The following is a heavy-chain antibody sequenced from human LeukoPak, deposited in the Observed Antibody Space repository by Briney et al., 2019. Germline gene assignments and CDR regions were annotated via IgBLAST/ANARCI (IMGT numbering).Heavy chain of an antibody. D-gene: IGHD3-10*01. J-gene: IGHJ3*02. CDR1: GGSFSGYY. CDR3: ARSYGSGKSVGASDI. V-gene: IGHV4-34*01. Sequence: SETLSLTCAVYGGSFSGYYWSWIRQPPGKGLEWIGEINHSGSTNYNPSLKSRVTISVDTSKNQFSLKLSSVTAADTAVYYCARSYGSGKSVGASDIWGQGTMVTVSS. CDR2: INHSGST.